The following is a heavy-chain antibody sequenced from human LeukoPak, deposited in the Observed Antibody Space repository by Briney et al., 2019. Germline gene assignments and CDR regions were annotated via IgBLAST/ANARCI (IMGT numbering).Heavy chain of an antibody. CDR2: INHSGST. CDR3: AREGSIAAAGLDY. Sequence: PSETLSLTCAVYGGSFSGYYWGWIRQPPGKGLEWIGEINHSGSTNYNPSLKSRVTISVDTSKNQFSLKLSSVTAADTAVYYCAREGSIAAAGLDYWGQGTLVTVSS. CDR1: GGSFSGYY. D-gene: IGHD6-13*01. J-gene: IGHJ4*02. V-gene: IGHV4-34*01.